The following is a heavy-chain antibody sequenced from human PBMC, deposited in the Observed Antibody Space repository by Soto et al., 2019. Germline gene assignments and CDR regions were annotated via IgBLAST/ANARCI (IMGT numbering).Heavy chain of an antibody. D-gene: IGHD3-3*01. CDR1: GFTFSNYA. V-gene: IGHV3-23*01. CDR2: ISGDAAKI. J-gene: IGHJ6*02. CDR3: ARETSYDFWSGPQTMDV. Sequence: GGSLRLSCAASGFTFSNYAMSWVRQAPGKGLEWVSAISGDAAKIYYADSVRGRFTISRDNSENILYLQMNSLRPDDTAVYFCARETSYDFWSGPQTMDVWGQGTTVTVSS.